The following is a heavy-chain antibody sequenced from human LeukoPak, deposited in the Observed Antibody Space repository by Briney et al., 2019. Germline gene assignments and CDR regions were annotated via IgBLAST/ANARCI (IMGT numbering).Heavy chain of an antibody. V-gene: IGHV4-39*01. D-gene: IGHD2-2*01. J-gene: IGHJ4*02. Sequence: SETLSLTCTVSGGSISSSSYYWGWIRQPPGKGLEWIGSIYYSGSTYYNPSLKSRITISVDTSKNQFSLKLSSVTAADTAVYYCARQLGYCSSTSCYADKVDYWGQGTLVTVSS. CDR2: IYYSGST. CDR1: GGSISSSSYY. CDR3: ARQLGYCSSTSCYADKVDY.